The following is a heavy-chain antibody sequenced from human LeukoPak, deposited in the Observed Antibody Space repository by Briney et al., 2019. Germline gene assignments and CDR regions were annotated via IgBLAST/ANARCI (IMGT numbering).Heavy chain of an antibody. V-gene: IGHV1-69*01. J-gene: IGHJ5*02. CDR2: IIPIFGTA. CDR3: ARDYPIVVVPAARPGNWFDP. Sequence: AASVKLSCKASGGTFTSYAVSWVRQAPGPAVKWMGGIIPIFGTANYAQKFPGRVTITADESTSTAYMELSSLRSEHTAVYYCARDYPIVVVPAARPGNWFDPWGQRTLVTVSS. CDR1: GGTFTSYA. D-gene: IGHD2-2*02.